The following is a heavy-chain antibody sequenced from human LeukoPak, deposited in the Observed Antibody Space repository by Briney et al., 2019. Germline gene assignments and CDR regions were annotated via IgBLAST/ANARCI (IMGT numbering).Heavy chain of an antibody. D-gene: IGHD1-20*01. Sequence: SGPTLVNPIETLTLTCTFSGFSLSTSGVGVGWIRQPPGKALKWLALIYWDDDKRYSPSLKSRLTITKLTSTNQVVLAMTNMDPVDTGTYYCAHRRGGYNWKHGDFDYWGQGTLVTVSS. CDR1: GFSLSTSGVG. CDR2: IYWDDDK. CDR3: AHRRGGYNWKHGDFDY. V-gene: IGHV2-5*02. J-gene: IGHJ4*02.